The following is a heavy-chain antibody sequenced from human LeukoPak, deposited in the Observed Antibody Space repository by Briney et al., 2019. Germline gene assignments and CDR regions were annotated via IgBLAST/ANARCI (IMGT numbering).Heavy chain of an antibody. V-gene: IGHV3-23*01. CDR1: GFTFSSYA. Sequence: GGSLRLSCAASGFTFSSYAMSWVRQAPGKGLEGFSGTRGSGGETYYADCVKGRFTISRNSSKNTLYLQMNSLSAEDTALYYCAKARGYSSSSSFDYWGQGTLVTVSS. CDR2: TRGSGGET. CDR3: AKARGYSSSSSFDY. J-gene: IGHJ4*02. D-gene: IGHD6-13*01.